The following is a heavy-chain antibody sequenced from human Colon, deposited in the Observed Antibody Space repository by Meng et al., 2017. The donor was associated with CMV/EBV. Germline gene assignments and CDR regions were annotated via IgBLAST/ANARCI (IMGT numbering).Heavy chain of an antibody. CDR2: IIPIFGTA. Sequence: SVKVSCKASGYTFTDHYIQWVRQAPGQGLEWMGGIIPIFGTANYAQKFQGRVTITTDESTSTAYMELSSLRSEDTAVYYCARAMVRGVIIRREYFQHWGQGTLVTVSS. D-gene: IGHD3-10*01. J-gene: IGHJ1*01. V-gene: IGHV1-69*05. CDR3: ARAMVRGVIIRREYFQH. CDR1: GYTFTDHY.